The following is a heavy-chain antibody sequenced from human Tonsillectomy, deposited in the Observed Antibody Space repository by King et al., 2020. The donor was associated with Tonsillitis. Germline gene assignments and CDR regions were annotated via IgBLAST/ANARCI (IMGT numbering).Heavy chain of an antibody. CDR2: ISGRDGRT. V-gene: IGHV3-23*04. CDR1: GFTFSSYA. CDR3: ARDLGNYYDSSGYYFFHS. Sequence: VQLVESGGGLVQPGGSLRLSCAASGFTFSSYAMSWVRQAPGKGLEWVSGISGRDGRTFYTDSVGGRFTISRDTSKNTVYLQMNSLRAEDTAVYYCARDLGNYYDSSGYYFFHSWGQGTLVTVSS. D-gene: IGHD3-22*01. J-gene: IGHJ5*02.